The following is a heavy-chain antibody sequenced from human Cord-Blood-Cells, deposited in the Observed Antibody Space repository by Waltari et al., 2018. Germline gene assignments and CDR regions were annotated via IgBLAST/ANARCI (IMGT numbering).Heavy chain of an antibody. CDR1: GGSFSGYY. J-gene: IGHJ5*02. Sequence: QVQLQQWGAGLLKPSETLSLTCAVYGGSFSGYYWSWIRQPPGKGLEWIGEINHSGRTNYNPSLKSRVTISVDTSKNQFSLKLSSVTAADTAVYYCARGVACSSTSCYNWFDPWGQGTLVTVSS. CDR2: INHSGRT. V-gene: IGHV4-34*01. D-gene: IGHD2-2*01. CDR3: ARGVACSSTSCYNWFDP.